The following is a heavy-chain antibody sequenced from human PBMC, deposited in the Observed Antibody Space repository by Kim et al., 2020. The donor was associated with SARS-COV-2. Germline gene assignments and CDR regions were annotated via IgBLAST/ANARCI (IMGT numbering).Heavy chain of an antibody. V-gene: IGHV4-61*01. J-gene: IGHJ5*02. D-gene: IGHD3-3*01. CDR3: ARAFMSHFGVGNWFDP. Sequence: SETLSLTCTVSGGSVSSGSYYWSWIRQPPGKGLEWIGYIYYSGSTNYNPSLKSRVTISVDTSKNQFSLKLSSVTAADTAVYYCARAFMSHFGVGNWFDPWGQGTLVTVSS. CDR1: GGSVSSGSYY. CDR2: IYYSGST.